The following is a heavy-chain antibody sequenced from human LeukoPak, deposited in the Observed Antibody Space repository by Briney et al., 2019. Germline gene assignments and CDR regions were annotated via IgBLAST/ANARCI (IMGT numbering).Heavy chain of an antibody. D-gene: IGHD3-16*01. CDR1: GFTFSTYG. V-gene: IGHV3-30*02. CDR3: AKNGPDYIWGNYLDY. CDR2: IRYDGNNK. Sequence: GGSLRLSCAASGFTFSTYGMHWVRQAPGKGLEWVVFIRYDGNNKYYADSVKGRFTISRDNSKNMLYLEMKSLRPEDTAVYYCAKNGPDYIWGNYLDYWGQGTLVTVSS. J-gene: IGHJ4*02.